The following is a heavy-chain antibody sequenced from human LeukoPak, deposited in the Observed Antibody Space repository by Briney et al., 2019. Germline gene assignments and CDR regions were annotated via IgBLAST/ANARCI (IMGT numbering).Heavy chain of an antibody. Sequence: SETLSLTCAVYGGSFSGYYWSWIRQPPGKGLEWIGEINHSGSTNYNPSLKSRVTISVDTSKNQFSLKLSSVTAADTAVYYCARRENPYYYGSGSYYSRAPPYNWFDPWGQGTLVTVSS. J-gene: IGHJ5*02. CDR3: ARRENPYYYGSGSYYSRAPPYNWFDP. CDR2: INHSGST. V-gene: IGHV4-34*01. D-gene: IGHD3-10*01. CDR1: GGSFSGYY.